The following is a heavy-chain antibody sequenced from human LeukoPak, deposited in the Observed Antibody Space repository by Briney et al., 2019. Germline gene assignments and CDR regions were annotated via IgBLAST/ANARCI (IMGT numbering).Heavy chain of an antibody. Sequence: PSETLSLTCAVYGGSFSGYYWSWIRQPPGRGLEWIGEINHSGSTNYNPSLKSRVTISVDTSKNQFSLKLSSVTAADTAVYYCARGAVVGAPQADWGQGTLVTVSS. CDR1: GGSFSGYY. J-gene: IGHJ4*02. CDR3: ARGAVVGAPQAD. V-gene: IGHV4-34*01. CDR2: INHSGST. D-gene: IGHD1-26*01.